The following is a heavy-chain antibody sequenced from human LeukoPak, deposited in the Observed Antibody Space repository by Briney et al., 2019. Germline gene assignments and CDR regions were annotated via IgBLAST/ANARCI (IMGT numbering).Heavy chain of an antibody. Sequence: GGSLRLSCAASGFTFSSYWMHWVRQAPGKGLVWVSLINSDGSSTSYADSVKGRFTISRDNAKNTLYLQMNSLRAEDTAVYYCASLYYYDSSGYLPFDYWGQGTLVTVSS. D-gene: IGHD3-22*01. CDR1: GFTFSSYW. CDR2: INSDGSST. J-gene: IGHJ4*02. V-gene: IGHV3-74*01. CDR3: ASLYYYDSSGYLPFDY.